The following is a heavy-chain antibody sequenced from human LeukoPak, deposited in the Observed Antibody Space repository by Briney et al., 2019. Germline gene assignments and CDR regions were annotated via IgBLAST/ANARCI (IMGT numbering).Heavy chain of an antibody. CDR3: ARGTAITAGIDY. CDR1: GFTFSNSW. Sequence: GGSLRLSCAASGFTFSNSWMHWVRQAPGKGLVWVSHINTDGSAATYGDPAKGRFTVSRDNAKNTLFLQMSSLRAEDTGVYYCARGTAITAGIDYWGQGTLVTVSS. CDR2: INTDGSAA. J-gene: IGHJ4*02. D-gene: IGHD6-13*01. V-gene: IGHV3-74*01.